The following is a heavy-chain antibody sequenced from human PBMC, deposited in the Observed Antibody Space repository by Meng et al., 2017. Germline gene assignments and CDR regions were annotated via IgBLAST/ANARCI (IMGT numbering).Heavy chain of an antibody. V-gene: IGHV4-34*01. D-gene: IGHD3-9*01. CDR2: INHSGST. Sequence: VQLRHVGAGVLNPSEALSLPCAVYGGFFSGYYWSWIRQPPGKGLEWIGEINHSGSTNYNPSLKSRVTISVDTSKNQFSLKLSSVTAADTAVYYCARGRYFDWLSYRYYFDYWGQGTLVTVSS. CDR1: GGFFSGYY. J-gene: IGHJ4*02. CDR3: ARGRYFDWLSYRYYFDY.